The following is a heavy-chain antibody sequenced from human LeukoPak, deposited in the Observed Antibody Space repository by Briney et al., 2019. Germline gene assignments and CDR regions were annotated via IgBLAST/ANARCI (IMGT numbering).Heavy chain of an antibody. D-gene: IGHD3-16*01. Sequence: GGSLRLSCAASGFTFSSYGMHWVRQAPGKGLEWVAVIWYDGSNKYYADSVKGRFTISRDNSKNTLYLQMNSLRAEDTAVYYCAKGQRGGAATLDYWGQGTLVTVSS. V-gene: IGHV3-30*02. CDR3: AKGQRGGAATLDY. CDR2: IWYDGSNK. J-gene: IGHJ4*02. CDR1: GFTFSSYG.